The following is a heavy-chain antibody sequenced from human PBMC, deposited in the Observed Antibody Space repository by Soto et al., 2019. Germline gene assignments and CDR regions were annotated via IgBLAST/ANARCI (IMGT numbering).Heavy chain of an antibody. CDR2: IFWDDDK. Sequence: QITLKESGPTLVKPTQTLTLTCTFSGFSLSTPGLGVGWIRQSPGKALECLALIFWDDDKRYSSSLKNRLTIAADTSKNHVVLTMTNMGPVDTATYYCAHRPYYGDYGGTFDQWGQGTLVTVSS. CDR1: GFSLSTPGLG. J-gene: IGHJ4*02. V-gene: IGHV2-5*02. CDR3: AHRPYYGDYGGTFDQ. D-gene: IGHD4-17*01.